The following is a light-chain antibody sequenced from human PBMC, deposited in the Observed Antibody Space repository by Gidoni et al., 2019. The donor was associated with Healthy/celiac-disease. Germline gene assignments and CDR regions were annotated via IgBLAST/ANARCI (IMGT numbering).Light chain of an antibody. Sequence: IQMTPSSSSLSASVGDRVTITCRASHSISSYLNWYQQKPGKAPKLLIYAASSLQSGVPSRFSGSGSGTDFTITISSRQPEDFATYYCQQSYSTPPITFGRGTRLEIK. J-gene: IGKJ5*01. V-gene: IGKV1-39*01. CDR1: HSISSY. CDR2: AAS. CDR3: QQSYSTPPIT.